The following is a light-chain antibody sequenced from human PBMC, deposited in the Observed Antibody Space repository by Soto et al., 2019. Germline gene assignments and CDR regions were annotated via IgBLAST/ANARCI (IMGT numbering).Light chain of an antibody. CDR3: GTWDDGPIVGM. Sequence: QSLLTQPPSLSAAPGEKVTISCSGSNSNVGRNHVCWYQQVPGTAPRLLIYDTTQRRTGIPDRISGSKFGTTATLAITGLQTGDEADYYCGTWDDGPIVGMFGGGTKVTVL. J-gene: IGLJ3*02. CDR1: NSNVGRNH. V-gene: IGLV1-51*01. CDR2: DTT.